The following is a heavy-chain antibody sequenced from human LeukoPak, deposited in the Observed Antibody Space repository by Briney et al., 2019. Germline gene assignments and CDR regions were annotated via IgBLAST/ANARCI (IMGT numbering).Heavy chain of an antibody. J-gene: IGHJ4*02. Sequence: SEILSLTCTVSGGSIIGSSYYWGWIRQPPGKGLEWIGSAFYSGDTYYKSSLKSRVTISVDTSKNQFSLKLSSVTAADTAVYYCGRLRGAMTTVTSDFDYWGQGTLVTVSS. CDR2: AFYSGDT. D-gene: IGHD4-17*01. CDR3: GRLRGAMTTVTSDFDY. V-gene: IGHV4-39*01. CDR1: GGSIIGSSYY.